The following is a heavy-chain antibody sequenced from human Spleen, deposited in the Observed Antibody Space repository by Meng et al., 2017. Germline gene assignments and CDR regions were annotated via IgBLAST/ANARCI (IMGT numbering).Heavy chain of an antibody. Sequence: GESLKISCKGSGYSFSSYWIVWVRQMPGKGLEWMGMIHPRDSDTGYSPSFRGQVTISVDKSINTAYLQWRSLKASDTAMYYCAKYISGSYYWDAFDIWGQGTVVTVSS. CDR3: AKYISGSYYWDAFDI. D-gene: IGHD3-10*01. V-gene: IGHV5-51*01. CDR1: GYSFSSYW. CDR2: IHPRDSDT. J-gene: IGHJ3*02.